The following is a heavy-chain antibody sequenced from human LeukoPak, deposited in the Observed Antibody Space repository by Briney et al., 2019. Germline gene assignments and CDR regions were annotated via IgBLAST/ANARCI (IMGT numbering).Heavy chain of an antibody. CDR3: TRDSDRFRLDY. Sequence: PGGSLRLSCAASGFIFTPYEMNWVRQAPGKGLEWVSYISSTGITTYYADSVKGRFTVSRDNAKNSLYLQMYSLRVEDTAVYYCTRDSDRFRLDYWGLGILVTVSS. D-gene: IGHD1-14*01. J-gene: IGHJ4*02. CDR2: ISSTGITT. CDR1: GFIFTPYE. V-gene: IGHV3-48*03.